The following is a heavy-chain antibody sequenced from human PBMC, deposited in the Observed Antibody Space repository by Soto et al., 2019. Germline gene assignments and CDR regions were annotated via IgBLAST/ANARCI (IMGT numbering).Heavy chain of an antibody. CDR3: ARAAVVVPAAIPNWFDP. CDR1: GDSVSSNSAA. Sequence: SQTLSLTCAISGDSVSSNSAAWNWIRQSPSRGLEWLGRTYYRYKWYNDYAVSVKSRITINPDTSKNQFSLQLNCVTPEDTAVYYCARAAVVVPAAIPNWFDPWGQGTLVTVSS. V-gene: IGHV6-1*01. D-gene: IGHD2-2*02. CDR2: TYYRYKWYN. J-gene: IGHJ5*02.